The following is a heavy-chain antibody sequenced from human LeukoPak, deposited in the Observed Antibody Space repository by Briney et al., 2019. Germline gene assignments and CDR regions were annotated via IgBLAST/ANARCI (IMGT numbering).Heavy chain of an antibody. CDR2: IYNSDSTT. CDR1: GFTFSEHY. CDR3: ARGHYGLDV. J-gene: IGHJ6*02. V-gene: IGHV3-11*01. Sequence: GSLRLSCAASGFTFSEHYMSWIRQAPGKGLEWVSYIYNSDSTTYYADSVKGRFTMSRDNARNSGYLQMSSLRPEDTAVYYCARGHYGLDVWGQGTTVTVSS.